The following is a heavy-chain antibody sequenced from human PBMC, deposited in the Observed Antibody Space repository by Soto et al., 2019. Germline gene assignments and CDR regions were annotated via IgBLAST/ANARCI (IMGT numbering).Heavy chain of an antibody. CDR2: IYPGDSDT. D-gene: IGHD6-13*01. J-gene: IGHJ6*02. CDR1: GYSFTSYW. V-gene: IGHV5-51*01. Sequence: PGESLKISCKGSGYSFTSYWIGWVRQMPGKGLEWMGIIYPGDSDTRYSPSFQGQVTISADKSISTAYLQWSSLKASDTAMYYCARLTMAARDYYYYGMDVWGQGTTVTVSS. CDR3: ARLTMAARDYYYYGMDV.